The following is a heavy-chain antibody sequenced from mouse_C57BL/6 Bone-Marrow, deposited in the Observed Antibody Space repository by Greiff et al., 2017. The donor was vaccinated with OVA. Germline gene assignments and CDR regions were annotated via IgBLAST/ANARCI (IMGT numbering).Heavy chain of an antibody. Sequence: QVHVKQSGAELARPGASVKLSCKASGYTFTSYGISWVKQRTGQGLEWIGEIYPRSGNTYYNEKFKGKATLTADKSSSTAYMELRSLTSEDPAVYFCAREKLGLDYWGQGTTLTVSS. CDR2: IYPRSGNT. V-gene: IGHV1-81*01. J-gene: IGHJ2*01. D-gene: IGHD4-1*01. CDR1: GYTFTSYG. CDR3: AREKLGLDY.